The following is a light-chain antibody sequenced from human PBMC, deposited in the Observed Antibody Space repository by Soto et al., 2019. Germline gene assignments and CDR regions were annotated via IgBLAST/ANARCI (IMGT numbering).Light chain of an antibody. CDR3: QQYDNWPPLT. CDR1: QTVSSN. CDR2: GAS. J-gene: IGKJ1*01. Sequence: EIVKTQSPATLSVSPGERATLSCRASQTVSSNLAWYQQRPGQAPRLLIYGASTRATGIPARFSGIGSGTQFTLTISSLQSEDFAVYYCQQYDNWPPLTFGQGTKVEIK. V-gene: IGKV3-15*01.